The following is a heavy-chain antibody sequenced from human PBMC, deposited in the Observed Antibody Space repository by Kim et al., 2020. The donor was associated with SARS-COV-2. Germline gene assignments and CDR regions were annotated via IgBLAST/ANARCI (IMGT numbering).Heavy chain of an antibody. J-gene: IGHJ6*02. Sequence: SETLSLTCTVSGGSISSSSYYWGWIRQPPGKGLEWIGSIYYSGSTYYNPSLKSRVTISVDTSKYQFSLKLSSVTAADTAVYYCAGIAAAGPTVGYYYYGMDVWGQGTTVTVSS. D-gene: IGHD6-13*01. CDR1: GGSISSSSYY. CDR2: IYYSGST. CDR3: AGIAAAGPTVGYYYYGMDV. V-gene: IGHV4-39*01.